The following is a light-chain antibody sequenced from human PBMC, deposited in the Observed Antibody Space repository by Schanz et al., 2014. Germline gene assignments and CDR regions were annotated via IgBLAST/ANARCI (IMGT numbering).Light chain of an antibody. CDR2: ANN. V-gene: IGLV1-40*01. Sequence: QSVLTQPPSVSGAPGQRVTISCTGSTSNIGAGYDVHWYQQFPGTAPKLLIYANNNRPSGVPDRFSASKSDTSASLAITGLQAEDEADYYCQSYDNSLSGVFGGGTKLTVL. CDR1: TSNIGAGYD. J-gene: IGLJ3*02. CDR3: QSYDNSLSGV.